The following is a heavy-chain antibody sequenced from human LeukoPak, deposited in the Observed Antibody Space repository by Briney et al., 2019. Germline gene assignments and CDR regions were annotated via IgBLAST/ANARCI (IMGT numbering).Heavy chain of an antibody. CDR3: ARSPPPGSYYAGKVDY. CDR1: GYTFTSYA. J-gene: IGHJ4*02. D-gene: IGHD1-26*01. CDR2: INAGNGNT. V-gene: IGHV1-3*01. Sequence: GASVKVSCKASGYTFTSYAMHWVRQAPGQRLEWMGWINAGNGNTKYSQKLQGRVTMTTDTSTSTAYMELRSLRSDDTAVYYCARSPPPGSYYAGKVDYWGQGTLVTVSS.